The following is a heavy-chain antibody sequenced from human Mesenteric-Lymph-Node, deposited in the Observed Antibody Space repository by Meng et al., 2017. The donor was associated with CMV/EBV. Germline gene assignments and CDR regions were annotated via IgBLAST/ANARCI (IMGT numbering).Heavy chain of an antibody. CDR1: GFTFGTYA. CDR3: ARGPVHPFDY. J-gene: IGHJ4*02. V-gene: IGHV3-30*14. CDR2: ILDDGSNK. Sequence: GESLKISCAVSGFTFGTYAMHWVRQAPGKGLEWVALILDDGSNKYYADSVRGRFTISRDNSKNTLYLQMNSLRAEDTAVYYCARGPVHPFDYWGQGTLVTVSS. D-gene: IGHD1-1*01.